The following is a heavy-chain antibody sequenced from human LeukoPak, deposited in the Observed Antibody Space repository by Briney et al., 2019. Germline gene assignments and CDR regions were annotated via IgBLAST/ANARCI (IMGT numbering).Heavy chain of an antibody. CDR1: GFTFSSYA. D-gene: IGHD1-26*01. V-gene: IGHV3-48*01. CDR3: ARAWELLHPFDY. J-gene: IGHJ4*02. Sequence: GGSLRLSCAASGFTFSSYAMSWVRQAPGKGLEWVSYISSSSSIIYYADSVKGRFTISRDNAKNSLFLQMNSLRAEDTAVYYCARAWELLHPFDYWGQGTLVTVSS. CDR2: ISSSSSII.